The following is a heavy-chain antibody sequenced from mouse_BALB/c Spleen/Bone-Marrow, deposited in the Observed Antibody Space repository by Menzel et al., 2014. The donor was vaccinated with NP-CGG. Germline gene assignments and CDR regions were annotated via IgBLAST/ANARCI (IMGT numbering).Heavy chain of an antibody. J-gene: IGHJ3*01. CDR1: GYAFTSYN. D-gene: IGHD1-1*01. V-gene: IGHV1S135*01. CDR2: IDPYNGGT. CDR3: ARENYGSSSDY. Sequence: EVKLVESGPELVKPGASVKVSCKASGYAFTSYNMYWVKQSHGKSLEWIGYIDPYNGGTSYNQKFKGKATLTVDKSSSTAYMHLNSLTSKDSAVYYCARENYGSSSDYWGQETQVTVST.